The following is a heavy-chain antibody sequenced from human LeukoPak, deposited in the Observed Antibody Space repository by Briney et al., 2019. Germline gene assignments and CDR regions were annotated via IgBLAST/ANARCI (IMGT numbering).Heavy chain of an antibody. CDR3: ARGKPTDKRAYYYGMDV. V-gene: IGHV3-7*03. CDR1: GFTFSSYW. J-gene: IGHJ6*02. Sequence: GGSLRLSCAASGFTFSSYWMSWVRQAPGKGLEWVANIKQDGSEKYYVDSVKGRFTISRHNSKNTLYLQMNSLRAEDTAVYYCARGKPTDKRAYYYGMDVWGQGTTVTVSS. CDR2: IKQDGSEK.